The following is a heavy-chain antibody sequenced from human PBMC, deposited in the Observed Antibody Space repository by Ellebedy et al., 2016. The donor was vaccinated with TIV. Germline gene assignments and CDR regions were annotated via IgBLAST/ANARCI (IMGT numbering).Heavy chain of an antibody. J-gene: IGHJ4*02. V-gene: IGHV4-59*01. D-gene: IGHD5-18*01. CDR2: IYYSGST. CDR3: ARVGVDTAMVNLYYFDY. CDR1: GGSISSYY. Sequence: MPSETLSLTCTVSGGSISSYYWSWIRQPPGKGLEWIGYIYYSGSTNYNPSLKSRVTISVDTSKNQFSLKLSSVTAADTAVYYCARVGVDTAMVNLYYFDYWGQGTLVTVSS.